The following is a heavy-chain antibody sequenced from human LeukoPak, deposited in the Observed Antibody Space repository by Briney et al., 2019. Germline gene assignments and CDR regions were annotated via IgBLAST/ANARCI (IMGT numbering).Heavy chain of an antibody. CDR3: AKEDGRGSSFDS. Sequence: PGGSLRLSCAGSGFTFRSYSMSWVRQAPGKGLEWVSVMSATGNTFYAESVMGRFTISRDNSDNTLLMQMDSLGVSDTAIYYCAKEDGRGSSFDSWGQGTLVTVSS. CDR2: MSATGNT. D-gene: IGHD6-13*01. CDR1: GFTFRSYS. V-gene: IGHV3-23*01. J-gene: IGHJ4*02.